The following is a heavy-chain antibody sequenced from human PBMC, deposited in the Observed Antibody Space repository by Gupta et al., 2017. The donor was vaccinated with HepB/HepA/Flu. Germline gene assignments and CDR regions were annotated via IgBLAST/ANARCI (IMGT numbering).Heavy chain of an antibody. CDR1: GYTFSNYA. V-gene: IGHV1-3*01. Sequence: QVHLVQSGAEVKKPGASVKVSCKASGYTFSNYAVHWVRQAPGQRLEWMGWINADKGNTKYSQKFQGRVTITRDTSASTAYMELTSLRFEDTAVYYCARGPTYGGYGVRGYYGMDVWGQGTTVIVSS. CDR2: INADKGNT. J-gene: IGHJ6*02. D-gene: IGHD5-12*01. CDR3: ARGPTYGGYGVRGYYGMDV.